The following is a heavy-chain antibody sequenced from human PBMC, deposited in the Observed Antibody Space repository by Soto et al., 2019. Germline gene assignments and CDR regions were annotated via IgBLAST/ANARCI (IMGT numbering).Heavy chain of an antibody. CDR1: GYTFTSYG. Sequence: QVQLVQSGAEVKKPGASVKVSCKASGYTFTSYGISWVRQAPGQGLEWMGWIRAYNGNTNYAQKLQCRVTMTTDTSTSTAYMELMSLRSDDTSVYYCARGSPAGRSGYDYYFDYWGQGTLVTVSS. V-gene: IGHV1-18*01. CDR2: IRAYNGNT. CDR3: ARGSPAGRSGYDYYFDY. D-gene: IGHD3-22*01. J-gene: IGHJ4*02.